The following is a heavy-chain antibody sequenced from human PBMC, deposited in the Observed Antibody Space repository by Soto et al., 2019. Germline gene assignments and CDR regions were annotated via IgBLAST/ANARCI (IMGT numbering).Heavy chain of an antibody. Sequence: GGSLRLSCAASGFTVSSNYMSWVRQAPGKGLEWVSVIYSGGSTYYADSVKGRFTISRDNSKNTLYLQMNSLRAEDTAVYYCARERFEANGDSMYYFDYWGQGTLVTVSS. V-gene: IGHV3-66*01. CDR1: GFTVSSNY. D-gene: IGHD4-17*01. J-gene: IGHJ4*02. CDR3: ARERFEANGDSMYYFDY. CDR2: IYSGGST.